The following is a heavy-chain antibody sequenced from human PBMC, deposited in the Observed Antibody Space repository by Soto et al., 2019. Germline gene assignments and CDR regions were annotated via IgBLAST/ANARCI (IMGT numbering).Heavy chain of an antibody. CDR2: ITNDGSIT. CDR3: IRDPPIDY. V-gene: IGHV3-74*01. Sequence: GGSLRLSCVASGFTLSSYKMEWVRQVPGKGLVWISQITNDGSITKYAESVKDRFTISRDNAKNTLYLQMSSLGVEDTAVYYCIRDPPIDYWGQGTLVNVSS. CDR1: GFTLSSYK. J-gene: IGHJ4*02.